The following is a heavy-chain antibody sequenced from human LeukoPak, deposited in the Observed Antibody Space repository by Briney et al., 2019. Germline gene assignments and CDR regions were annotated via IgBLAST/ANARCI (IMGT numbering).Heavy chain of an antibody. V-gene: IGHV4-4*07. CDR3: ARDLTYYYDSSGLRHTFDI. J-gene: IGHJ3*02. CDR1: GGSISSYY. CDR2: IYTSGNT. D-gene: IGHD3-22*01. Sequence: PSETPSLTCTVSGGSISSYYWSWIRQPAGKGLEWIGRIYTSGNTNYNPSLKSRVTMSIDTSKNQFSLKLSSVTAADTAIYYCARDLTYYYDSSGLRHTFDIWGQGTMVTVSS.